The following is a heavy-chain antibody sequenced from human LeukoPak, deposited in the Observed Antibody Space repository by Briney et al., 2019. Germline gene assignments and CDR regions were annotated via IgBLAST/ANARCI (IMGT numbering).Heavy chain of an antibody. Sequence: GGSLRLSCAASGFTFSSYWMSWVRQAPGKGLEWVANIKQDGSEKYYVDSVKGRFTISRDNAKNSLYLQMNSLRAEDTAVYYCARDDRYDSSGYPVLWGQGTLVTVSS. CDR2: IKQDGSEK. J-gene: IGHJ4*02. CDR3: ARDDRYDSSGYPVL. CDR1: GFTFSSYW. D-gene: IGHD3-22*01. V-gene: IGHV3-7*01.